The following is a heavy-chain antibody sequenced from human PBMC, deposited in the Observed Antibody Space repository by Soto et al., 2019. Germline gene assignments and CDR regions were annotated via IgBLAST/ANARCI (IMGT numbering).Heavy chain of an antibody. CDR1: GGSISSSSYY. D-gene: IGHD4-17*01. CDR2: IYYSGST. CDR3: ARIPSTVTTGGVYWYFDL. V-gene: IGHV4-39*01. J-gene: IGHJ2*01. Sequence: LSLTCTVSGGSISSSSYYWGWIRQPPGKGLEWIGSIYYSGSTYYNPSLKSRVTISVDTSKNQFSLKLSSVTAADTAVYYCARIPSTVTTGGVYWYFDLRGRGTLVTVSS.